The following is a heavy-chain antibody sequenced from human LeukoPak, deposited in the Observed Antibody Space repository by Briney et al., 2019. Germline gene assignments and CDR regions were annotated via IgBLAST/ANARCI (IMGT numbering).Heavy chain of an antibody. D-gene: IGHD3-3*01. CDR3: ARGFGVVINNDGWFDP. Sequence: PSETLSLTCSVSGYSISSGYYWGWIRQPPGKGLEWIGYIYYSGSTNYNPSLKSRVTISVDTSKNQFSLKLSSVTAADTAVYYCARGFGVVINNDGWFDPWGQGTLVTVSS. CDR1: GYSISSGYY. J-gene: IGHJ5*02. V-gene: IGHV4-59*01. CDR2: IYYSGST.